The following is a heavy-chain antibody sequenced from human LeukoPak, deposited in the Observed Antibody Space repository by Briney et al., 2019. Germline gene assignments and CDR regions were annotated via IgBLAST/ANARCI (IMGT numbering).Heavy chain of an antibody. CDR1: GGSISSYY. Sequence: PSETPSLTCTVSGGSISSYYWSWIRQSPGEGLEWIGYISYSGSTNYNPSLKSRVTISVDTSKNQFSLRLRSVAAADTAVYYCARTVGATSTSFDYWGQGTLVTVSS. V-gene: IGHV4-59*08. CDR2: ISYSGST. J-gene: IGHJ4*02. D-gene: IGHD1-26*01. CDR3: ARTVGATSTSFDY.